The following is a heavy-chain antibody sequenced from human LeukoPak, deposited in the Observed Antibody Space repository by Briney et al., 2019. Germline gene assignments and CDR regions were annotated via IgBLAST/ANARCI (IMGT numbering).Heavy chain of an antibody. CDR2: IIPIFGTA. Sequence: GASVKVSCKASGGTFSSYAISWERQAPGQGLEWMGGIIPIFGTANYAQKFQGRVTITADESTSTAYMELSSLRSEDTAVYYCARGDYGDHRHFDYWGQGTLVTVSS. V-gene: IGHV1-69*13. CDR1: GGTFSSYA. CDR3: ARGDYGDHRHFDY. J-gene: IGHJ4*02. D-gene: IGHD4-17*01.